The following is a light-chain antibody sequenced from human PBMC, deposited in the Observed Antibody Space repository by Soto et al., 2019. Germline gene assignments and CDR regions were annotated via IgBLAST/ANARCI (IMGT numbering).Light chain of an antibody. J-gene: IGKJ1*01. CDR3: MQALQTPRT. CDR1: QSLLHSNGYNY. Sequence: DIVMTQSPLSLPVTPGEPASISCRSSQSLLHSNGYNYLDWYLQKPVQSPQLLIYLGSNRASGVPDRFSGSGTGTDFTMNISRVEAEDVGVYYCMQALQTPRTFGQGTKVE. CDR2: LGS. V-gene: IGKV2-28*01.